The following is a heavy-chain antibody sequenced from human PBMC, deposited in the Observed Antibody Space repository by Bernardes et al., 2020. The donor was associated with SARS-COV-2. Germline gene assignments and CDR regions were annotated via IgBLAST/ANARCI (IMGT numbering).Heavy chain of an antibody. CDR3: ARARVGAKYQLLWYTDYDY. CDR2: ISAYNGNT. J-gene: IGHJ4*02. Sequence: ASVKVSCKASGYTFTSYGISWVRQAPGQGLEWMGWISAYNGNTNYAQKLQGRVTMTTDTSTSTAYMELRSLRSDDTAVYYCARARVGAKYQLLWYTDYDYWGQGTLVTVSS. V-gene: IGHV1-18*01. CDR1: GYTFTSYG. D-gene: IGHD2-2*01.